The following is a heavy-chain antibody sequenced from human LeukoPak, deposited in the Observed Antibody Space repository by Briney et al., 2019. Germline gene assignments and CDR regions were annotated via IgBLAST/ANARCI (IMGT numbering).Heavy chain of an antibody. J-gene: IGHJ6*03. Sequence: PSETLSLTCTVSGGSISSYYWSWIRQPPGKGLEWIGYIYYSGSTNYNPSLKSRVTISVDTSKNQFSLKLSSVTAADTAVYYCARMGGYYYMDVWGKGTTVTVSS. V-gene: IGHV4-59*01. D-gene: IGHD3-16*01. CDR2: IYYSGST. CDR3: ARMGGYYYMDV. CDR1: GGSISSYY.